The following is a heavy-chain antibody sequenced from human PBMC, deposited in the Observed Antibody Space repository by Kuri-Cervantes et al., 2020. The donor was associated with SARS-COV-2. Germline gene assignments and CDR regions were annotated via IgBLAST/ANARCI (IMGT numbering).Heavy chain of an antibody. J-gene: IGHJ6*02. V-gene: IGHV3-11*01. CDR2: ISSSGSTV. CDR3: ARTGLPGWYYYYGMDV. CDR1: GFTFSDYC. Sequence: GGSLRLSCAASGFTFSDYCMSWIRQAPGKGLEWVPYISSSGSTVYYADSVKGRFTISRDNAKNSLYLQMNSLRAEDTAVYYCARTGLPGWYYYYGMDVWGQGTTVTVSS. D-gene: IGHD2-15*01.